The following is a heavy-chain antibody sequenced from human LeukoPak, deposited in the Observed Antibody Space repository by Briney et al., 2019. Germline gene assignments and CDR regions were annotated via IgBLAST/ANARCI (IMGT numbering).Heavy chain of an antibody. D-gene: IGHD1-1*01. V-gene: IGHV1-24*01. Sequence: ASVKASCKVSGYTLTELSMHWVRQARGKGLEWMGGFDPEDGETIYAQKFQGRVTMTEDTSTDTAYMELSSLRSEDTAVYYCATGGYNWNDVAGWFDPWGQGTLVTVSS. CDR1: GYTLTELS. CDR2: FDPEDGET. CDR3: ATGGYNWNDVAGWFDP. J-gene: IGHJ5*02.